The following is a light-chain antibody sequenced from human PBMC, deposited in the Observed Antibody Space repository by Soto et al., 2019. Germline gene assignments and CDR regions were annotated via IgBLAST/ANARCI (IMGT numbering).Light chain of an antibody. CDR2: AAS. V-gene: IGKV1-6*01. CDR3: LQDYNYPYT. Sequence: AIQMTQSPSSLSASVGDRVTITCRASQGIRNDLGWYQQRPGKAPKLLIFAASSLQSGVPSRFSGSGSGTDFTLTISSLQPEDFATYYCLQDYNYPYTFGQGTKLEIK. J-gene: IGKJ2*01. CDR1: QGIRND.